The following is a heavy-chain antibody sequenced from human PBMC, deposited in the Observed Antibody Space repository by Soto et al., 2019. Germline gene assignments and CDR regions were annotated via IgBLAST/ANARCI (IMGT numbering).Heavy chain of an antibody. D-gene: IGHD3-3*01. Sequence: ASVKVSCKASGYTFTSYGISWVRQAPGQGLEWMGWISAYNGNTNYAQKLQGRVTMTTDTSTSTAYMELRSLRSDDTAVYYCARDSLRLYHDFWSGYYGGLFDYWGQGTLVTVSS. CDR1: GYTFTSYG. CDR2: ISAYNGNT. J-gene: IGHJ4*02. CDR3: ARDSLRLYHDFWSGYYGGLFDY. V-gene: IGHV1-18*01.